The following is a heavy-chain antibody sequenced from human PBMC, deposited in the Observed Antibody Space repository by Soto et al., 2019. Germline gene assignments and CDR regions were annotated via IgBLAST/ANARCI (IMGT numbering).Heavy chain of an antibody. Sequence: GGSLRLSCAASGFTFSSYGMHWVRQAPGKGLEWVAVISYDGSNKYYADSVKGRFTISRDNSKNTLYLQMNSLRAEDTAVYYCAKDILARYYYYGMDVWGQGTTVTFSS. CDR2: ISYDGSNK. J-gene: IGHJ6*02. CDR1: GFTFSSYG. V-gene: IGHV3-30*18. D-gene: IGHD3-9*01. CDR3: AKDILARYYYYGMDV.